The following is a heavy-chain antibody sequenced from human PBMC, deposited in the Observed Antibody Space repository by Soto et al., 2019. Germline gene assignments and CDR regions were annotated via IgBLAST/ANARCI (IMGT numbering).Heavy chain of an antibody. J-gene: IGHJ4*02. Sequence: SSETLSLTCAVYGGSSSGYYWSWIRQPPGKGLEWIGEINHSGSTNYNPSLKSRVTISVDTSKNQFSLKLSSVTAADTAVYYCARAPIEGSNYVGYWGQGTLVTVSS. CDR1: GGSSSGYY. D-gene: IGHD4-4*01. CDR3: ARAPIEGSNYVGY. CDR2: INHSGST. V-gene: IGHV4-34*01.